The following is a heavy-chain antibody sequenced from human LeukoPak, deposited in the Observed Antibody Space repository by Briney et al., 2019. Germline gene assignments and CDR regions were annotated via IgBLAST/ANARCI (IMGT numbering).Heavy chain of an antibody. CDR1: GGTFSSYA. CDR2: IIPIFGTA. CDR3: ARTSGGAMTTGFFDY. D-gene: IGHD4-11*01. V-gene: IGHV1-69*05. Sequence: ASVKVSCKASGGTFSSYAISWVRQAPGQGLEWMGGIIPIFGTANYAQKFQGRVTITTDESTSTAYMELSSLRSEDTAVYYCARTSGGAMTTGFFDYWGQGTLVTVSS. J-gene: IGHJ4*02.